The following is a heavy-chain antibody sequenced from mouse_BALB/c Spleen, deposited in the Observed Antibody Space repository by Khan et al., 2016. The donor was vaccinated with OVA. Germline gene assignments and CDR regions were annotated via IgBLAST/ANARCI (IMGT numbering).Heavy chain of an antibody. J-gene: IGHJ4*01. CDR2: IDPANGNA. CDR1: GFNVKDTY. CDR3: ARGGLSYAMDY. Sequence: VQLQQSGAEFVKPGASVKLSCTVSGFNVKDTYMHWVKQRPEEGLEWIGRIDPANGNANYDPKFQDTATITADTSSNTAYLHLSRLTFEDTAVYYCARGGLSYAMDYWGQGTSVTVSS. V-gene: IGHV14-3*02.